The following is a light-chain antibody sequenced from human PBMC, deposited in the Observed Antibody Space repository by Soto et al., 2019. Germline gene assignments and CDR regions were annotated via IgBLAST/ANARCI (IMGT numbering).Light chain of an antibody. J-gene: IGKJ2*01. CDR3: QQYNSWPPSYT. Sequence: EVVLTQSPVTLSLSPGERATLSCRASQSFRGLLAWYQQKPGQAPRLLIYDAYNRATGIPPRFSGSGSGTDFTLTISSLEPEDFAVYYCQQYNSWPPSYTFGQGTKLQIK. CDR1: QSFRGL. CDR2: DAY. V-gene: IGKV3-11*01.